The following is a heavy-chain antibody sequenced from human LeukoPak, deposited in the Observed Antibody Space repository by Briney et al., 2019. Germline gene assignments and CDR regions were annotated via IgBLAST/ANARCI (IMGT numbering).Heavy chain of an antibody. J-gene: IGHJ1*01. V-gene: IGHV3-48*01. Sequence: PGGSLRLSCAASGFTFSTYSMNWVRQAPGKGLEWLSSISSTSRTIYYADSVKGRFTISRDNAKTSLYLQMNSLRADDTAIYYCARDLYSSGDQHWGQGTLVTVSS. CDR2: ISSTSRTI. CDR1: GFTFSTYS. D-gene: IGHD6-19*01. CDR3: ARDLYSSGDQH.